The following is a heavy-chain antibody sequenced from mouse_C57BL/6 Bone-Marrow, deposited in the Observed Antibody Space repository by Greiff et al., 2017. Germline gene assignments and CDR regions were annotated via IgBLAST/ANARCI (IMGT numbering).Heavy chain of an antibody. Sequence: EVKLVESGGDLVKPGGSLKLSCAASGFTFSSYGMSWVRQTPDKRLEWVATISSGGSYTYYPDSVKGRFTISRDNAKNTLYLQMSSLKSEDTAMYYCARHKLITTVVARWYFDVWGTGTTVTVSS. J-gene: IGHJ1*03. CDR2: ISSGGSYT. V-gene: IGHV5-6*01. CDR1: GFTFSSYG. D-gene: IGHD1-1*01. CDR3: ARHKLITTVVARWYFDV.